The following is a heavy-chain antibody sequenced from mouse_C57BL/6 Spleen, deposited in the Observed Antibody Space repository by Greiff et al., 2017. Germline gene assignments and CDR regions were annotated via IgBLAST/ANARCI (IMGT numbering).Heavy chain of an antibody. D-gene: IGHD4-1*02. Sequence: VQLQQPGAELVKPGASVKMSCKASGYTFTSYWITWVKQRPGQGLAWIGDIYPGSGSTNYNEKFKSKATLTVDTSSSTAYMQLSSLTSEDSAVYYCARSQLGERDAYWGQGTLVTVSA. J-gene: IGHJ3*01. V-gene: IGHV1-55*01. CDR2: IYPGSGST. CDR3: ARSQLGERDAY. CDR1: GYTFTSYW.